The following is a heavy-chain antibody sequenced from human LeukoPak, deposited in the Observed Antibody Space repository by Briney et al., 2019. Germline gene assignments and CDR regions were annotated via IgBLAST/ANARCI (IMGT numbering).Heavy chain of an antibody. CDR3: ARHGGESIVAMILHAFDI. Sequence: SETLSLTRTVSGGPISSYSWSWIRQPPGKGLEWIGSIYYSGSTNYNPSLKSRVTMSVDTSKNQFSLKLSSVTAADTAVYYCARHGGESIVAMILHAFDIWGQGTMVTVSS. CDR2: IYYSGST. V-gene: IGHV4-59*08. J-gene: IGHJ3*02. CDR1: GGPISSYS. D-gene: IGHD5-12*01.